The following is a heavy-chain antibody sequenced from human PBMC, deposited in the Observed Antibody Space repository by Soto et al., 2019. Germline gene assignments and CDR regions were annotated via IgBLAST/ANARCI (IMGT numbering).Heavy chain of an antibody. CDR2: IKQDGSEK. CDR3: ARERGGTGARRGVGDGMDV. CDR1: GFTFSSYW. Sequence: EVQLVESGGGLVQPGGSLRLSCAASGFTFSSYWMSWVRQAPGKGLEWVANIKQDGSEKYYVDSVKGRFTISRDNAKNSLYLQMNSLRAEDTAVYYCARERGGTGARRGVGDGMDVWGQGTTVTVSS. V-gene: IGHV3-7*01. D-gene: IGHD7-27*01. J-gene: IGHJ6*02.